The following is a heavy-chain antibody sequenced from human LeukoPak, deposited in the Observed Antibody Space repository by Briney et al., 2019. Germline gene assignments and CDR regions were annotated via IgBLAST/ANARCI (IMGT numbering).Heavy chain of an antibody. J-gene: IGHJ5*02. V-gene: IGHV4-59*13. D-gene: IGHD3-22*01. CDR3: ARPSGCLLLREDTWFAP. CDR1: GGSISSYY. CDR2: IYYSGST. Sequence: SETLSFTCTVSGGSISSYYWSWIRQPPGKGLEWIGYIYYSGSTNYNPSLKSRVTISVDTSKNQFSLKLSSVSAADTAVNYCARPSGCLLLREDTWFAPWGQGTLVTVSS.